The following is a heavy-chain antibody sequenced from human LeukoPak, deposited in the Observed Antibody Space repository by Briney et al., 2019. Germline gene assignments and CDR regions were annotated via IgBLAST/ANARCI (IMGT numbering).Heavy chain of an antibody. Sequence: GGSLRLSCAAPGFPFNSFAMSWVRPAPGKGPELVSVISGSGGSTHYADPVKGRFTIPRNNSKNTLDLKMNSLRAEDTAVYYCARGGHYGSSSYYSTIDYWGQGTLVTVSS. CDR2: ISGSGGST. V-gene: IGHV3-23*01. CDR1: GFPFNSFA. D-gene: IGHD3-22*01. CDR3: ARGGHYGSSSYYSTIDY. J-gene: IGHJ4*02.